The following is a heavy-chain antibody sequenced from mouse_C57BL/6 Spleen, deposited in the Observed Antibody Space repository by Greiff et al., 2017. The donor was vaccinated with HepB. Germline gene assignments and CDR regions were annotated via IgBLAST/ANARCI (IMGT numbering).Heavy chain of an antibody. J-gene: IGHJ2*01. CDR1: GYTFTSYW. Sequence: VQLQQPGAELVKPGASVKMSCKASGYTFTSYWITWVKQRPGQGLEWIGDIYPGSGSTNYNEKFKSKATLTVDTSSSTAYMQLSSLTSEDSAVYYCARSSPDYVYYFDYWGQGTTLTVSS. CDR3: ARSSPDYVYYFDY. D-gene: IGHD2-4*01. V-gene: IGHV1-55*01. CDR2: IYPGSGST.